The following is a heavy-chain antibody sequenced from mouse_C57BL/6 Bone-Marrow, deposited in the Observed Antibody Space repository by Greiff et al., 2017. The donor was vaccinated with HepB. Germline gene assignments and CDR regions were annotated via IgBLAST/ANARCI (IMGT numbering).Heavy chain of an antibody. Sequence: EVQVVESGEGLVKPGGSLKLSCAASGFTFSSYAMSWVRQTPEKRLEWVAYISSGGDYIYYADTVKGRFTISRDNARNTLYLQMSSRKSEDTAMYYCTRDYYGSPGWYFDVWGTGTTVTVSS. D-gene: IGHD1-1*01. CDR3: TRDYYGSPGWYFDV. J-gene: IGHJ1*03. V-gene: IGHV5-9-1*02. CDR2: ISSGGDYI. CDR1: GFTFSSYA.